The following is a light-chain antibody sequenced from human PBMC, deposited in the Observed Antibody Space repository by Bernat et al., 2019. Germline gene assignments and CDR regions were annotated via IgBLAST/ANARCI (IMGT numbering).Light chain of an antibody. Sequence: EIVLTQSPGTLSLSPGERATLSCRASQSVGKNYLAWYQQKPGQAPRLLVYGPSNRATGVPDRFSGSGSGTDFTLTISRLQPEDFAVYYCHQYAAAPPNFGGGTTVEIK. V-gene: IGKV3-20*01. J-gene: IGKJ4*01. CDR3: HQYAAAPPN. CDR2: GPS. CDR1: QSVGKNY.